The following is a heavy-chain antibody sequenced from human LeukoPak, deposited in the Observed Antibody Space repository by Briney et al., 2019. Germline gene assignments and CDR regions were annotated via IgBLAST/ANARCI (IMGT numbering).Heavy chain of an antibody. V-gene: IGHV4-38-2*01. CDR2: IYRSGNT. Sequence: PSETLSLTCAVSGYPISSDYYWGWIRQPPGKGLEWIGSIYRSGNTYYNPSLKSRVTISVDTSKNQFSLKLSSVTAADTAVYYCARHKLRVFPLPMDVWGKGTTVTVSS. J-gene: IGHJ6*03. CDR1: GYPISSDYY. CDR3: ARHKLRVFPLPMDV. D-gene: IGHD3-10*02.